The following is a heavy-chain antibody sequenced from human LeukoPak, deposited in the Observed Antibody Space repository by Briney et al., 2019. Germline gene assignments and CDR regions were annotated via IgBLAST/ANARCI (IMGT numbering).Heavy chain of an antibody. CDR2: IRSKANSYAT. CDR1: GFTFSGSA. CDR3: TRPIQGLYEGPRFDP. J-gene: IGHJ5*02. D-gene: IGHD3-16*01. Sequence: GGSLKLSCAAPGFTFSGSAMHWVRQASGKGLEWVGRIRSKANSYATAYAASVKGRFTISRDDSKNTAYLQMNSLKTEDTAVYYCTRPIQGLYEGPRFDPWGQGTLVTVSS. V-gene: IGHV3-73*01.